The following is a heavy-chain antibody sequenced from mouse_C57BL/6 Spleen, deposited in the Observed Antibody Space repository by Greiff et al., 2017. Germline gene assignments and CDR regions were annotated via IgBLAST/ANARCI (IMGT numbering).Heavy chain of an antibody. J-gene: IGHJ2*01. V-gene: IGHV1-69*01. Sequence: QVQLQQPGAELVMPGASVKLSCKASGYTFTSYWMHWVKQRPGQGLEWIGEIDPSDSYTNYNQKFKGKSTLTVDKSSSTAYMQLSSLTSEDSAVYYGARRRVYYGYGYFDYWGQGTTLTVSS. CDR3: ARRRVYYGYGYFDY. CDR2: IDPSDSYT. CDR1: GYTFTSYW. D-gene: IGHD2-2*01.